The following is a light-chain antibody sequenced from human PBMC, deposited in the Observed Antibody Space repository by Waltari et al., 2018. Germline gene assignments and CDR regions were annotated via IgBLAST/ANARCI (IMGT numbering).Light chain of an antibody. V-gene: IGKV3-20*01. CDR3: QQYHTPPAT. J-gene: IGKJ2*01. Sequence: EIVSTQSPGTLSLSPGYRATLSCRAYQRLDVAYVAWYQQKSDQAPRLLVYGAYYRAAAIPERFSGSGSGTDFTLTINRLEPDDFAVYYCQQYHTPPATFGQGTKLEIK. CDR1: QRLDVAY. CDR2: GAY.